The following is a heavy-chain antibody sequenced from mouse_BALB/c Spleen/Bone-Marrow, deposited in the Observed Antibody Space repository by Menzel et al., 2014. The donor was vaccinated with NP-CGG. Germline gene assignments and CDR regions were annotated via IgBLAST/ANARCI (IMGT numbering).Heavy chain of an antibody. CDR2: IDPANGNT. D-gene: IGHD4-1*01. V-gene: IGHV14-3*02. J-gene: IGHJ1*01. CDR3: ARWGKLGRGYFDV. Sequence: EVQLQQSGAELVKPGASAKLSCTASGFNIKDTYMHWVKQRPEQGLEWIGRIDPANGNTKYDPKFQGKATITADTSSNTAYLQLSGLTSEDTAVYYCARWGKLGRGYFDVWGAGTTVTVSS. CDR1: GFNIKDTY.